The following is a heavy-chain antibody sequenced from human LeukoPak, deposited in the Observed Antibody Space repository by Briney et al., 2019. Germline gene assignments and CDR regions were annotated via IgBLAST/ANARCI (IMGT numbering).Heavy chain of an antibody. CDR3: ARAGLFDYDSSGYYYYFDY. V-gene: IGHV3-7*03. CDR1: GFTSGVYA. Sequence: GGSLRLSCVASGFTSGVYAMSWVRQAPGKGLEWVANIKQDGSEKYYVDSVKGRFTISRDNAKNSLYLQMNSLRAEDTAVYYCARAGLFDYDSSGYYYYFDYWGQGTLVTVSS. D-gene: IGHD3-22*01. CDR2: IKQDGSEK. J-gene: IGHJ4*02.